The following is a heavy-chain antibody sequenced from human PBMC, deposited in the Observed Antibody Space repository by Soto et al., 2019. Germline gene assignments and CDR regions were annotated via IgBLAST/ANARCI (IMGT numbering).Heavy chain of an antibody. J-gene: IGHJ5*02. Sequence: QVQLQESGPGLVKPSETLSLTCTVSGGLVSSASYFWSWIRQPPGKEMEFIAYVYYTGTTKYSPSLKSRASISLDTSKNQFSLNLSSVTTADTAIYYCARMRFGAVPYWFDPWGQGILVTVS. CDR1: GGLVSSASYF. V-gene: IGHV4-61*01. D-gene: IGHD3-3*01. CDR2: VYYTGTT. CDR3: ARMRFGAVPYWFDP.